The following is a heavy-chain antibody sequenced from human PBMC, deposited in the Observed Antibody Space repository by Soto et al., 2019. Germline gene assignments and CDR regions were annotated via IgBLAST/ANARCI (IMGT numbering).Heavy chain of an antibody. D-gene: IGHD7-27*01. CDR1: GYTFTSND. CDR3: EGGPASWGFDF. CDR2: MSPKSGDT. V-gene: IGHV1-8*01. Sequence: QVQLVQSGAEVKKPGASVKVSCKGSGYTFTSNDINWVRQATGQGFEWMGWMSPKSGDTGYSQKFQGRVTMTRDTSRSKAYMELSSLRSEDTAVYYCEGGPASWGFDFWGQGTLVTVSS. J-gene: IGHJ4*02.